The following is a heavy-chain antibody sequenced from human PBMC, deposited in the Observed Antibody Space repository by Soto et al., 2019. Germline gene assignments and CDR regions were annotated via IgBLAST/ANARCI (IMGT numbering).Heavy chain of an antibody. V-gene: IGHV1-46*01. J-gene: IGHJ4*02. CDR2: INPSGGST. CDR3: ARDDNWNARSPLWYFDY. CDR1: GYTFTSYY. Sequence: QVQLVQSGAEVKKPGASVKVSCKASGYTFTSYYMHWVRQAPGQGLEWMGIINPSGGSTSYAQKFRGRVTMTRDTSTSTVYMELSSLRSEDTAVYYCARDDNWNARSPLWYFDYWGQGTLVTVSS. D-gene: IGHD1-20*01.